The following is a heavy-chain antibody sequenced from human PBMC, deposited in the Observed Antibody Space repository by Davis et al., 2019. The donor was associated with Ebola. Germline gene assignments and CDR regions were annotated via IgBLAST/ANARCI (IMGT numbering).Heavy chain of an antibody. CDR2: IRHDASSE. V-gene: IGHV3-30*02. Sequence: GESLKISCAASGFSFSTFGMHWVRQAPGKGLEWVAFIRHDASSEYYGDSVKGRFTISRDNSKSTLYLQMNSLRAEDTAAYYCARARVFDYWGQGTLVTVSS. CDR1: GFSFSTFG. J-gene: IGHJ4*02. CDR3: ARARVFDY.